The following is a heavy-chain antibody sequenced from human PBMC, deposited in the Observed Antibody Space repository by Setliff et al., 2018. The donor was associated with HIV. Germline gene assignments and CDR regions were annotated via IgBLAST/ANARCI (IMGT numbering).Heavy chain of an antibody. V-gene: IGHV3-23*01. Sequence: GGSLRLSCAASGYTFSSHAMNWVRQAPGKGLEWVSAISGSGVSTYSADSVKGRFTISRDNPKNTLYLQLTSLRAEDTAVYYCATSPAAVTPRYFDFWGQGTLVTVSS. D-gene: IGHD4-17*01. CDR1: GYTFSSHA. CDR3: ATSPAAVTPRYFDF. CDR2: ISGSGVST. J-gene: IGHJ4*02.